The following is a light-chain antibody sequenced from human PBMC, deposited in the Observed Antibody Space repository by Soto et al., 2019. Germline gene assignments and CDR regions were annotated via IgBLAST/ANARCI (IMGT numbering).Light chain of an antibody. CDR2: GAS. J-gene: IGKJ1*01. CDR1: QSVSIN. V-gene: IGKV3-15*01. Sequence: IVMNKNTAIISVCTGERATLSCRASQSVSINLAWYQQKPRQAPRLLIYGASSRATGIPARFSGSGSGTEFTLTCSIRHSEDSAVYFWQQYNNLPRTCGQGTKVDIK. CDR3: QQYNNLPRT.